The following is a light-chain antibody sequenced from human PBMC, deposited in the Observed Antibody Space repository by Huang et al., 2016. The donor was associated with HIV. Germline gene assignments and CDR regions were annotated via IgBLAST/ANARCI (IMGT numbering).Light chain of an antibody. V-gene: IGKV4-1*01. CDR2: WAS. CDR3: HQYYDTPHT. J-gene: IGKJ2*01. Sequence: DIVMTQSPDSLTVSLGERATINCKSSQSLLYRSNNENDLAWYRQKPGQPPELLIYWASTRESGVPDRFSGSGSETDFTLTISNLQAEDVAVYFCHQYYDTPHTFGQGTKLEIK. CDR1: QSLLYRSNNEND.